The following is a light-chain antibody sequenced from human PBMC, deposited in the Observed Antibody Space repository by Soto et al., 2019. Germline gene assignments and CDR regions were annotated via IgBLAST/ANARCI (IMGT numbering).Light chain of an antibody. J-gene: IGLJ1*01. CDR2: EVT. CDR3: SSYRSTTTYV. V-gene: IGLV2-14*01. Sequence: QSALTQPASVSGSPGQSITISCTGTSIDIGDYTYVSWYQQHPGKTPKLLIYEVTYRPSGVSNRFSGSKSGNTASLTISGLQAEDEADYYCSSYRSTTTYVFGTGTKVTVL. CDR1: SIDIGDYTY.